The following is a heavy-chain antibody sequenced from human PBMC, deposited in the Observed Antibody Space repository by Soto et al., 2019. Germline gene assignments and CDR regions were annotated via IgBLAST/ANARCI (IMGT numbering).Heavy chain of an antibody. D-gene: IGHD6-6*01. Sequence: SETLSLTYTVSGGSISSYYWSWIRQPPGKGLEWIGYIYYSGSTNYNPSLKSRVTISVGTSKNQFSLKLSSVTAADTAVYYCARVKGSSSVTSFDYWGQGTLVTVSS. CDR1: GGSISSYY. CDR2: IYYSGST. J-gene: IGHJ4*02. CDR3: ARVKGSSSVTSFDY. V-gene: IGHV4-59*01.